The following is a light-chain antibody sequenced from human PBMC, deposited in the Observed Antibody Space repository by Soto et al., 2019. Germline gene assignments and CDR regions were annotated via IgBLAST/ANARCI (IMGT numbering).Light chain of an antibody. Sequence: DIQMTQSPSTLSAFVGDRVTITCRAIQSISSWLAWYQQKPGKAPKLLIYDASSLESGVPSRFSGSGSGTEFTLTITSLQPDDSATYYCQQCNRYPITFGQGTRLEIK. CDR3: QQCNRYPIT. CDR2: DAS. CDR1: QSISSW. V-gene: IGKV1-5*01. J-gene: IGKJ5*01.